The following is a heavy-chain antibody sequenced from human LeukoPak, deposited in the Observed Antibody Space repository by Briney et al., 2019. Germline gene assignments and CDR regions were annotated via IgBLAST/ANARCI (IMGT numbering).Heavy chain of an antibody. CDR1: GYTFTDYY. CDR2: VDPEDGET. CDR3: AIGTNFDY. Sequence: ASVKVSCKVSGYTFTDYYMHWVQQAPGKGLEWMGLVDPEDGETIYAEKFQGRVTITADTSTDTAYMELSSLSSEDTAVYYCAIGTNFDYWGQGTLVTVSS. J-gene: IGHJ4*02. V-gene: IGHV1-69-2*01.